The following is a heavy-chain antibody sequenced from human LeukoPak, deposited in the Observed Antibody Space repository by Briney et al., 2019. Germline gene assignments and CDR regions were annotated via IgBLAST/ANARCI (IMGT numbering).Heavy chain of an antibody. D-gene: IGHD2-2*01. CDR3: ARDCSSTSCYVYYMDV. V-gene: IGHV1-8*01. CDR2: MNPNSGNT. J-gene: IGHJ6*03. CDR1: GYTFTSYD. Sequence: GASVKVSCKASGYTFTSYDINWVRQATGQGLEWMGGMNPNSGNTGYAQKFQGRVTMTRNTSISTAYMELSSLRSGDTAVYYCARDCSSTSCYVYYMDVWGKGTTVTVSS.